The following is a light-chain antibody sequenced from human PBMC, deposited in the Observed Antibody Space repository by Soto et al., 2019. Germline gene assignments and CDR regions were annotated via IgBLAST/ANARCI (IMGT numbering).Light chain of an antibody. CDR2: DNN. V-gene: IGLV1-51*01. CDR1: SSNIGSND. J-gene: IGLJ1*01. Sequence: QSVLTQPPSVSAAPGQKVTIPCSGGSSNIGSNDVCWYQQVPGTAPKVLIYDNNKRPSGIPDRFSGSKSGTSATLGISGLQTGDEDDYYCGTWHSDYYVLGSGTKVT. CDR3: GTWHSDYYV.